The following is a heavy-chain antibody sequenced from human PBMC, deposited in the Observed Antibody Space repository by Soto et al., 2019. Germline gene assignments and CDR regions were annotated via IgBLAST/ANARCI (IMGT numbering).Heavy chain of an antibody. CDR3: ARDSSGHYYLFDY. D-gene: IGHD1-26*01. CDR2: VYTSGST. CDR1: GGSISSNY. V-gene: IGHV4-4*07. J-gene: IGHJ4*02. Sequence: SETLSLTCTVSGGSISSNYWTWIRQPAGKGLEWIGRVYTSGSTNYNPSLKSRVTMSVDTSKTQFFLKLSSVTAADTAIYYCARDSSGHYYLFDYWGQGTLGTVSS.